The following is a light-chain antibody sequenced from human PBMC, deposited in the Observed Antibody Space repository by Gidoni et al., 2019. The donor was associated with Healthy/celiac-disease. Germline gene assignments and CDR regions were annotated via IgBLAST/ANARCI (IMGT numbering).Light chain of an antibody. J-gene: IGKJ1*01. CDR1: QSVSSN. Sequence: EIVMTQSPATLSVSPGERATLSCRASQSVSSNLAWYQQKPGQAPRLLIYGAPTRATGIPARFSGSGSGTEFTLTISSLQSVDFAVYYCQQYNNWPPWTFGQGTKVEIK. V-gene: IGKV3-15*01. CDR3: QQYNNWPPWT. CDR2: GAP.